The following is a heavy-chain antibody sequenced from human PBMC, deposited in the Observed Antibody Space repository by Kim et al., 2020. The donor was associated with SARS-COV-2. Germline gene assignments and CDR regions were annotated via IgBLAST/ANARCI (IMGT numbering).Heavy chain of an antibody. V-gene: IGHV3-53*01. CDR1: GFTVSSNY. CDR3: ASLSSPMVQGVINY. J-gene: IGHJ4*02. Sequence: GGSLRLSCAASGFTVSSNYMSWVRQAPGKGLEWVSVIYSGGSTYYADSVKGRFTISRDNSKNTLYLQMNSLRAEDTAVYYCASLSSPMVQGVINYWGQGTLVTVSS. D-gene: IGHD3-10*01. CDR2: IYSGGST.